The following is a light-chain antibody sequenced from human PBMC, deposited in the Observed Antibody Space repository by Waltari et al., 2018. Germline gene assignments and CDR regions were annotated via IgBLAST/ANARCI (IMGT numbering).Light chain of an antibody. V-gene: IGKV3-20*01. J-gene: IGKJ1*01. Sequence: EIVLTQSPGTLSLSPGERATLSCMASQSVGRTLAWYQQRPGQAPRLLIYGASSRAANIPDRFAGSGSGTDFSLTINRLEPEDFAVYYCQHYLRLPVSFGQGTKVEIK. CDR1: QSVGRT. CDR3: QHYLRLPVS. CDR2: GAS.